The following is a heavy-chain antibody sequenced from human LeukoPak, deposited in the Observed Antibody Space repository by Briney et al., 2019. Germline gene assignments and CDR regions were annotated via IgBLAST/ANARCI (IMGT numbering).Heavy chain of an antibody. D-gene: IGHD3-22*01. CDR3: AKFATEDYDSSGLDY. J-gene: IGHJ4*02. CDR2: ISWNSGSI. Sequence: LSLTCTVSGDSMTSYYWSWIRQPPGKGLEWVSGISWNSGSIGYADSVKGRFTISRDNAKNSLYLQMNSLRAEDTALYYCAKFATEDYDSSGLDYWGQGTLVTVSS. CDR1: GDSMTSYY. V-gene: IGHV3-9*01.